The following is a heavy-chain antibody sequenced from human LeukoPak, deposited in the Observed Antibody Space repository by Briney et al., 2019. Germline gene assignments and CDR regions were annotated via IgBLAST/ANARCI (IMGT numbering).Heavy chain of an antibody. D-gene: IGHD3-22*01. CDR1: GYSFTTYA. V-gene: IGHV7-4-1*02. CDR3: ARELLITRTWFDP. Sequence: ATVKVSCKASGYSFTTYAMNWVRQAPGQGLEWMGWINTNTGNPTYAQGFTGRFVFSLDTSVSTAYLQISSLKAEDTAVYYCARELLITRTWFDPWGQGTLVTVSS. J-gene: IGHJ5*02. CDR2: INTNTGNP.